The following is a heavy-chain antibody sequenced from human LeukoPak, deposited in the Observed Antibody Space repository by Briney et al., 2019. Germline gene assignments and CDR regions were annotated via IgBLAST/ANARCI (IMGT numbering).Heavy chain of an antibody. CDR2: ISYDGSNK. CDR3: AKWAEGLLDAFDI. D-gene: IGHD2-21*02. CDR1: GFTFSRHG. J-gene: IGHJ3*02. V-gene: IGHV3-30*18. Sequence: PGGSLRLSCAPSGFTFSRHGMHWVRQAPGKGLEWVAVISYDGSNKYYADSVKGRFTISRDNSKNTLYLQMNSLRAEDTAVYYCAKWAEGLLDAFDIWGQGTMVTVSS.